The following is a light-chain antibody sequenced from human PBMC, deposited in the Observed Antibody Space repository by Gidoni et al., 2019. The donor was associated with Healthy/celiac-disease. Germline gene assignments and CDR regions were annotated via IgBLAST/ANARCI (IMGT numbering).Light chain of an antibody. CDR3: QQYNNWLGT. CDR1: QSVSSN. CDR2: GAS. J-gene: IGKJ1*01. Sequence: EIVMTQSPATLSVSPGERATLSCRASQSVSSNLAWYQQKPGQAPRLLIYGASTRATGIPDRFSGSGSGTEFTITISSLQSEDFAVYYCQQYNNWLGTFXQXTKVEIK. V-gene: IGKV3-15*01.